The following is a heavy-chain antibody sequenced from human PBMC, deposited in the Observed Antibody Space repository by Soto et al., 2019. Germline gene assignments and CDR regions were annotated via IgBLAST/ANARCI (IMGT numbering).Heavy chain of an antibody. CDR2: TVVISNTA. V-gene: IGHV1-69*06. CDR1: GSTFNNFA. Sequence: QVVLLQSGAEVKEPGSSVRVSCKVSGSTFNNFAFSWVRQAPGHGPEWMGGTVVISNTADYSQRFQDRVTITADTSTNTLYMELGSLTFEDTAVYYCARAIKRWEVNYYFDYWGQGTLVTVSS. J-gene: IGHJ4*02. CDR3: ARAIKRWEVNYYFDY. D-gene: IGHD1-26*01.